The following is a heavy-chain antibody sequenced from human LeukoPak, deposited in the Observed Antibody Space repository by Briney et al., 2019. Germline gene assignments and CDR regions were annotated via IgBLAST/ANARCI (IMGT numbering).Heavy chain of an antibody. CDR3: ARGSRQLGSFDP. CDR1: GGSFSGYY. V-gene: IGHV4-34*01. CDR2: INHSGST. D-gene: IGHD6-13*01. J-gene: IGHJ5*02. Sequence: KPSETLSLTCAVYGGSFSGYYWSWIRQPPGKGLEWIGEINHSGSTNYNPSLKSRVTISVDTSKNQFSLKLSSVTAADTAVYYCARGSRQLGSFDPWGQGTLVTVSS.